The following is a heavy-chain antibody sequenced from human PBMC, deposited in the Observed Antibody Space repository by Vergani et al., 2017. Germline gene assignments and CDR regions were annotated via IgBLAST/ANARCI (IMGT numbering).Heavy chain of an antibody. CDR3: ARGGYCSGGSCAPRYYYGMDV. CDR2: IYYSGST. J-gene: IGHJ6*02. D-gene: IGHD2-15*01. CDR1: GGSISSYY. Sequence: QVQLQESGPGLVKPSETLSLTCTVSGGSISSYYWSWIRQPPGKGLEWIGYIYYSGSTNYNPSLKSRVTISVDTSKNQFSLKLSSVTAAATAVYCCARGGYCSGGSCAPRYYYGMDVWGQGTTVTVSS. V-gene: IGHV4-59*01.